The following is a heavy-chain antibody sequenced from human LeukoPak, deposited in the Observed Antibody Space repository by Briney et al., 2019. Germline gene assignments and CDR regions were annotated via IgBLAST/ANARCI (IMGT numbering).Heavy chain of an antibody. J-gene: IGHJ3*02. CDR2: INHSGST. D-gene: IGHD2-2*01. CDR3: ARQPLNCTSTNCYAFDI. CDR1: GGSFSGYY. V-gene: IGHV4-34*01. Sequence: PSETLSLTCAVYGGSFSGYYWSWIRQPPGKGLEWIGEINHSGSTNYNPSLKSRVTISVDTSKNQFSLTLSSVTAADTAVYYCARQPLNCTSTNCYAFDIWGQGTMVTVSS.